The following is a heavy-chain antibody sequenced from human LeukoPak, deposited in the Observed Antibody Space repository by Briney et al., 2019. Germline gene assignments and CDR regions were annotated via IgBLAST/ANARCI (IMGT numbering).Heavy chain of an antibody. CDR1: GFTVSSNY. CDR3: ARDLVPYGMDV. Sequence: AGGSLRLSCAASGFTVSSNYMSWVRQAPGKGLEWVSVIYSGGSTYYADSVKGRFTISRHNSENTLYLQMNSLRAEDTAVYYCARDLVPYGMDVWGQGTTVTVSS. V-gene: IGHV3-53*04. J-gene: IGHJ6*02. CDR2: IYSGGST.